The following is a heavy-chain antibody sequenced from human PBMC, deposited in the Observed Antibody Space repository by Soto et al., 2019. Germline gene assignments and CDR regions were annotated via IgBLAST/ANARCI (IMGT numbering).Heavy chain of an antibody. Sequence: EVQPLESGGGLVQPGGSLRLSCAASGFTFSNYAMIWVRQAPGKGLEWVSVISGSGGTTHYADSVKGRFTISRDNSKNTLYLQMNYLRAEDTAVYYCAKSDLRYCSGGSCGYYYFDYWGQGTLVTVSS. CDR3: AKSDLRYCSGGSCGYYYFDY. CDR2: ISGSGGTT. CDR1: GFTFSNYA. V-gene: IGHV3-23*01. D-gene: IGHD2-15*01. J-gene: IGHJ4*02.